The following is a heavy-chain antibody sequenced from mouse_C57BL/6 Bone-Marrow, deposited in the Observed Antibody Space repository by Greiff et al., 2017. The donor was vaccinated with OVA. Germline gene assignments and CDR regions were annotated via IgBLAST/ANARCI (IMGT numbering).Heavy chain of an antibody. D-gene: IGHD1-1*01. CDR1: GYAFSSSW. Sequence: QVQLKESGPELVKPGASVKISCKASGYAFSSSWMNWVKQRPGKGLEWIGRIYPGDGDTNYNGKFKGKATLTADKSSSTAYMQLSSLTSEDSAVYFCANTTVVATDWYFDVWGTGTTVTVSS. CDR2: IYPGDGDT. CDR3: ANTTVVATDWYFDV. V-gene: IGHV1-82*01. J-gene: IGHJ1*03.